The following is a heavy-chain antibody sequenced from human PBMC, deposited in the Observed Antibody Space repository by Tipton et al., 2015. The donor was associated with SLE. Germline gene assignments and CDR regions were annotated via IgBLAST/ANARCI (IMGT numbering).Heavy chain of an antibody. V-gene: IGHV4-34*01. Sequence: TLSLTCAVYGGSFSGYYWSWIRQPPGKGLEWIGEINHSGSTNYNPSLKSRVTISVDTSKNQFSLKLSSVTAADTAVYYCATSSKRGYGGYARYWGQGTLVTVSS. CDR3: ATSSKRGYGGYARY. D-gene: IGHD5-12*01. CDR2: INHSGST. J-gene: IGHJ4*02. CDR1: GGSFSGYY.